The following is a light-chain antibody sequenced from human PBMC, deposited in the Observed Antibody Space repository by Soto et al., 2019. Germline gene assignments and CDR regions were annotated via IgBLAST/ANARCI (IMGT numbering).Light chain of an antibody. CDR3: QQSYSIPVT. J-gene: IGKJ4*01. Sequence: DLPMTQSPSSLSASVGDRVTITCRASQSISNYLNWYQQKPGKAPKLLIYAASSLQSGVPSRFSGSGSGTDFTLTISSLQPEDFATYYCQQSYSIPVTFGGGTKVEIK. CDR1: QSISNY. V-gene: IGKV1-39*01. CDR2: AAS.